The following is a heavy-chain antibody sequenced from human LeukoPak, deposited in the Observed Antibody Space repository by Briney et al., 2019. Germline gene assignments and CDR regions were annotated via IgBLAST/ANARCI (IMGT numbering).Heavy chain of an antibody. CDR2: IYYSGST. J-gene: IGHJ6*03. Sequence: SETLSLTCTVSGGSISSSGYYWGWIRQPPGKGLEWIGSIYYSGSTYYNPSLKSRVTISVDTSKNQFSLKLSSVTAADTAVYYCAREGCSGGSCYSFYYYYYMDVWGKGTTVTVSS. CDR3: AREGCSGGSCYSFYYYYYMDV. D-gene: IGHD2-15*01. V-gene: IGHV4-39*02. CDR1: GGSISSSGYY.